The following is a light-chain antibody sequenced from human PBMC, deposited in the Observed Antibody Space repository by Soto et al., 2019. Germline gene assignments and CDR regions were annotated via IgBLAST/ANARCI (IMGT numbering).Light chain of an antibody. CDR2: GAS. V-gene: IGKV3-20*01. CDR3: HQDGTAPLT. CDR1: QSVAANY. Sequence: EVVLTQSPGTLSLSPGERATLSCRASQSVAANYLAWYQQKRGQAPRLLIYGASSRATGIPDRFSGSGSGSDFTLTISRLEPEDFSVYYCHQDGTAPLTFGPGTKVDIK. J-gene: IGKJ3*01.